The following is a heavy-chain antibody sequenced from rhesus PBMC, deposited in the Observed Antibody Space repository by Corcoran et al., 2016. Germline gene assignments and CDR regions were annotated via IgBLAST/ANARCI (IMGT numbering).Heavy chain of an antibody. CDR2: IYVGGRST. Sequence: QVQLKESGPGLVKPLVTLSLTCPVSGGSLSIDYWRWIRQAPGKGLGWIGYIYVGGRSTNYNPSLKSRVTLSVDTSKNQLSLKLSSGTAADTAVYDCARLWRRLNFDCWGQGVLVAVSS. CDR3: ARLWRRLNFDC. J-gene: IGHJ4*01. D-gene: IGHD6-25*01. V-gene: IGHV4S11*01. CDR1: GGSLSIDY.